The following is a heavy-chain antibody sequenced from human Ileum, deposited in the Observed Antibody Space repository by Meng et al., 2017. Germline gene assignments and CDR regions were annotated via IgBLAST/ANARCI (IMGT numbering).Heavy chain of an antibody. D-gene: IGHD5-12*01. CDR1: GYIFTRYG. CDR3: AKDSVATATQFDS. V-gene: IGHV1-18*01. CDR2: ISAYSGNT. J-gene: IGHJ4*02. Sequence: QVQLVQSGAEVKKPGASVKVSCKASGYIFTRYGIGWVRQAPGQGLEWMGWISAYSGNTKYAQKLQGRVTMTTDTSTSTAYMELRSLRPDDTAVYYCAKDSVATATQFDSWGQGTLVTVSS.